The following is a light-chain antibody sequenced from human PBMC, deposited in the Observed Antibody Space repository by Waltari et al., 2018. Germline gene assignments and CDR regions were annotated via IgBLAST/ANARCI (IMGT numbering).Light chain of an antibody. Sequence: EILMTQSPATLSVSPGERATLSFRASQSLCTNLPCYQPHPGQAPRLLISGASTRATGVPARFSGSRSGTEFTLIISSLQSEDFALYYCQQYHNWPYTFGQGTKLEIK. CDR2: GAS. CDR1: QSLCTN. V-gene: IGKV3-15*01. CDR3: QQYHNWPYT. J-gene: IGKJ2*01.